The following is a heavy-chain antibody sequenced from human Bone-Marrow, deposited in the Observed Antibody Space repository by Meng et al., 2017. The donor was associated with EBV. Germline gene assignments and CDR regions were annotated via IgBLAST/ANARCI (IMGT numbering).Heavy chain of an antibody. Sequence: HVQLPKAVPDLVKPSGTRSLNGADSGDSTSSSNWWSWGRQPPGKGLEWIGEIHHSGSTNYNPSLKSRVTISVDKSKNQFSLKLSSVTAADTAVYYCARDGGIYLSFDYWGQGTLVTVSS. CDR2: IHHSGST. D-gene: IGHD3-16*02. CDR3: ARDGGIYLSFDY. CDR1: GDSTSSSNW. J-gene: IGHJ4*02. V-gene: IGHV4-4*02.